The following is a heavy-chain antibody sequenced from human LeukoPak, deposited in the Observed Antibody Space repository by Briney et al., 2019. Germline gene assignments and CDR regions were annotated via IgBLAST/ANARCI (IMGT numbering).Heavy chain of an antibody. Sequence: PSETLSLTCSVSGDSISYFYWSWIRQPAGKGLEWIGHIYTSGTTNYNPSLKSRVTMSIDTSKNQFSLKLSSITAADTAVYYCARDAKYYYGSRTYFFFEYWGQGTPLTVSS. D-gene: IGHD3-10*01. J-gene: IGHJ4*02. CDR2: IYTSGTT. V-gene: IGHV4-4*07. CDR3: ARDAKYYYGSRTYFFFEY. CDR1: GDSISYFY.